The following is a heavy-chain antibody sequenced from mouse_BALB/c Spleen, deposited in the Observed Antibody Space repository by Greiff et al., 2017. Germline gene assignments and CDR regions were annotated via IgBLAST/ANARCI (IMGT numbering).Heavy chain of an antibody. CDR2: INPYNDGT. V-gene: IGHV1-14*01. Sequence: EVQLQQSGPELVKPGASVKMSCKASGYTFTSYVMHWVKQKPGQGLEWIGYINPYNDGTKYNEKFKGKATLTSDKSSSTAYMELSSLTSEDSAVYYCARWSRAYYGNYFDYWGQGTTLTVSS. D-gene: IGHD2-10*01. CDR1: GYTFTSYV. J-gene: IGHJ2*01. CDR3: ARWSRAYYGNYFDY.